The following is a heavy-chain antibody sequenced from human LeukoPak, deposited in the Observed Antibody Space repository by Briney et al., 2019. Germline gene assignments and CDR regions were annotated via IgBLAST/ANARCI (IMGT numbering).Heavy chain of an antibody. CDR2: ISAYNGNT. D-gene: IGHD1-14*01. J-gene: IGHJ4*02. CDR3: AREGRLTPWLDY. V-gene: IGHV1-18*01. CDR1: GYTFTSYG. Sequence: ASVKVSCKASGYTFTSYGISWVRQAPGQGLEWMGWISAYNGNTNYAQKLQGRVTMTTDTSTSTAYTELRSLRSDDTAVYYCAREGRLTPWLDYWGQGTLVTVSS.